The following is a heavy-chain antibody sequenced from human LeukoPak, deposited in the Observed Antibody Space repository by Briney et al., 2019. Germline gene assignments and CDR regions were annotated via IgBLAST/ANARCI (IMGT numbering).Heavy chain of an antibody. CDR1: GGTFSSYA. CDR2: IIPIFGTA. CDR3: ARRPKATWNYYYYGMDV. Sequence: GASVKVSCKASGGTFSSYAISWVRQAPGQGLEWMGGIIPIFGTANYAQKFQGRDTITADESTSTAYMELSSLRSEDTAVYYCARRPKATWNYYYYGMDVWGQGTTVTVSS. J-gene: IGHJ6*02. D-gene: IGHD1-1*01. V-gene: IGHV1-69*01.